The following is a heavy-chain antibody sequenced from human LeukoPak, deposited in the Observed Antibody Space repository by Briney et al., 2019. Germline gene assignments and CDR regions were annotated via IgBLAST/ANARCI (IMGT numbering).Heavy chain of an antibody. V-gene: IGHV4-59*01. CDR3: ARSTRNFDWLLLFDY. D-gene: IGHD3-9*01. CDR2: ICYSGST. Sequence: PSETLSLTCTVSGGSISSYYWSWIRQPPGKGLEWIGYICYSGSTNYNPSLKSRVTISVDTSKNQFSLKLSSVTAADTAVYYCARSTRNFDWLLLFDYWGQGTLVTVSS. CDR1: GGSISSYY. J-gene: IGHJ4*02.